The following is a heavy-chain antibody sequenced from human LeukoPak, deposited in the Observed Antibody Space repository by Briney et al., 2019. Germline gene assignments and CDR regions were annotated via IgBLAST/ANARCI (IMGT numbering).Heavy chain of an antibody. Sequence: SETLSLTCTVSGGSISDYFWSWIRQPPGKGLDWIGYVYNTGNTNQIPPLTRQATISVDTYKNKFSLKLSSVTAADTAVYYCASGGYYYMDVWGKGTTVTISS. V-gene: IGHV4-59*01. CDR3: ASGGYYYMDV. CDR2: VYNTGNT. CDR1: GGSISDYF. J-gene: IGHJ6*03.